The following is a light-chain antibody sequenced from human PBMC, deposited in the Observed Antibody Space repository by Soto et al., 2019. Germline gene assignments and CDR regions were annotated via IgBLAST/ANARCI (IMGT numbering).Light chain of an antibody. Sequence: QSVLTQPASVSGSSGQSITISCTGTSSDVGGYNYVSWYQQHPGKAPKLMIYEVSNRPSGVSNRFSGSKSGNTASLTISGPQAEDEADYYCSSYTSSSTLYVFGTGTKVTVL. CDR3: SSYTSSSTLYV. J-gene: IGLJ1*01. CDR1: SSDVGGYNY. CDR2: EVS. V-gene: IGLV2-14*01.